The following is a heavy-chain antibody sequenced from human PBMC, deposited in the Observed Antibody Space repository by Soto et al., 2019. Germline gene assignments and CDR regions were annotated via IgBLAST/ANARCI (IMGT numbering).Heavy chain of an antibody. D-gene: IGHD5-18*01. J-gene: IGHJ4*02. CDR3: ATLPRNRIQLWLPGLVRDY. V-gene: IGHV4-59*04. CDR2: IYYSGST. Sequence: LSLTCTVSGGSISSYYWSWIRQPPGKGLEWIGYIYYSGSTYYNPSLKSRVTISVDTSKNQFPLKLSSVTAADTAVYYCATLPRNRIQLWLPGLVRDYWGQGTLVTVSS. CDR1: GGSISSYY.